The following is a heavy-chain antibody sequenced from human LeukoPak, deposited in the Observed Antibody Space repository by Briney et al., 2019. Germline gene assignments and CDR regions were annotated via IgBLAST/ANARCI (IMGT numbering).Heavy chain of an antibody. CDR1: GGSFSGYY. D-gene: IGHD3-22*01. V-gene: IGHV4-34*01. CDR3: ERGIRDSITMIVVVIPRFDY. Sequence: SEALCLTCAVYGGSFSGYYWSWIRQPPGKGLEWIGEINHNGSTNYNPSLKSRATISVDRSKKQFSLKLSSVTAADTAVYYCERGIRDSITMIVVVIPRFDYWGQGTLVTVSS. CDR2: INHNGST. J-gene: IGHJ4*02.